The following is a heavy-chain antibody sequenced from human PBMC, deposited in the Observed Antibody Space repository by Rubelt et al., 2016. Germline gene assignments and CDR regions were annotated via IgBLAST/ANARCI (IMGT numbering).Heavy chain of an antibody. Sequence: QVQLQESSPGLVKPSETLSLSCSVSGGSFSDYYWSWIRQPPGKGLEWIGHIYYSGTTNYSPSLKSRVPISLDTSKNEFSRNLNSVTAADTAVYYCAREVPVDGTAFDPWGQGTLVTVSS. CDR1: GGSFSDYY. V-gene: IGHV4-59*12. J-gene: IGHJ5*02. D-gene: IGHD6-19*01. CDR3: AREVPVDGTAFDP. CDR2: IYYSGTT.